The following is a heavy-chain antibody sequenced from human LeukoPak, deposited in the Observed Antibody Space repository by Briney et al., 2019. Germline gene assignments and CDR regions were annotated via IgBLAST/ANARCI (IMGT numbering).Heavy chain of an antibody. Sequence: GGSLRLSCAASGFTFSDYSMNWVRQAPGKGLEWVSYISSSSTTIFYAGSVKGRFTISRDNAKNSLFLQMNGLRDEDTALYYCARERVIAAAWDGFDSWGQGTPVTVSS. CDR1: GFTFSDYS. CDR2: ISSSSTTI. J-gene: IGHJ4*02. CDR3: ARERVIAAAWDGFDS. V-gene: IGHV3-48*02. D-gene: IGHD2-21*01.